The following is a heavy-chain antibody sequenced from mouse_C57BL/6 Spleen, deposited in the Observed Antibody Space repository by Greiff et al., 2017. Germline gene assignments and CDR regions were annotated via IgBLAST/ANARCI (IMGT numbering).Heavy chain of an antibody. CDR1: GYTFTSYW. J-gene: IGHJ2*01. Sequence: QVQLQQPGAELVKPGASVKMSCKASGYTFTSYWITWVKQRPGLGLEWIGDIYPGSGSTNYNEKFKSKATLTVDTSSSTAHMQLSSLTSEDSAVYYCARRGWLRGYFDYWGQGTTLTVSS. V-gene: IGHV1-55*01. D-gene: IGHD2-2*01. CDR3: ARRGWLRGYFDY. CDR2: IYPGSGST.